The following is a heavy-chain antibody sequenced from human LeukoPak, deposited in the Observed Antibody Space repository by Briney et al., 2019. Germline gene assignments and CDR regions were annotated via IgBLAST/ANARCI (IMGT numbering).Heavy chain of an antibody. D-gene: IGHD2-2*01. CDR1: GGSISSSSYY. CDR2: IYYSGSA. CDR3: ARHLGYCSSTSCSSYYYYSYYLDV. J-gene: IGHJ6*03. Sequence: SETLSLTCTVSGGSISSSSYYWGWIRQPPGKGLEWIGTIYYSGSAYYNPSLKSRVTISVDTSKNQFSLKLSSVTAADTAVYYCARHLGYCSSTSCSSYYYYSYYLDVWGKGTTVTVSS. V-gene: IGHV4-39*01.